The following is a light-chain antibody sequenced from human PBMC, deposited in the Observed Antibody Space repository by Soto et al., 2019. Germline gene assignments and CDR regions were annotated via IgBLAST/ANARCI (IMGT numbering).Light chain of an antibody. J-gene: IGKJ4*01. Sequence: EIVLTQTPATLSLSPGERAILSCRASQSVSSYLAWFQQKPGQAPRLLIYDASNRATGIPARFSGSGSGTDFTLTISSLEPEDFAVYYCQQRSNWLLTFGRGTNVEIK. CDR2: DAS. V-gene: IGKV3-11*01. CDR3: QQRSNWLLT. CDR1: QSVSSY.